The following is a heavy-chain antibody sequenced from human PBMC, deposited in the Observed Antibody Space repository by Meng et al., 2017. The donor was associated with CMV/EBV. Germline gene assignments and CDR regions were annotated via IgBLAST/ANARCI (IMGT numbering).Heavy chain of an antibody. J-gene: IGHJ6*02. D-gene: IGHD2-2*01. CDR1: GFTFSSYG. CDR3: AKDLLRYCSSTSCPFGMDV. V-gene: IGHV3-33*06. CDR2: IWYDGSNK. Sequence: GSLRLSCAASGFTFSSYGMHWVRQAPGKGLEWVAVIWYDGSNKYYADSVKGRFTISRDNSKNTLYLQMNSLRAEDTAVYYCAKDLLRYCSSTSCPFGMDVWGQGTTVTVSS.